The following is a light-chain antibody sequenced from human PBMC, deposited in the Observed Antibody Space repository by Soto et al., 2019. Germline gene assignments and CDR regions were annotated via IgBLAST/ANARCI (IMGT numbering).Light chain of an antibody. J-gene: IGKJ1*01. CDR1: QSVNKW. CDR2: DAS. Sequence: DIQMTQSPSTLSASVGDRVTITCRASQSVNKWLAWFQQKPGKVPKLLIFDASTLQTGVPSRFGGGGSGPDFTLTISSLQPEDFATYYCQQSYSSPPTFGQGTKVDIK. V-gene: IGKV1-5*01. CDR3: QQSYSSPPT.